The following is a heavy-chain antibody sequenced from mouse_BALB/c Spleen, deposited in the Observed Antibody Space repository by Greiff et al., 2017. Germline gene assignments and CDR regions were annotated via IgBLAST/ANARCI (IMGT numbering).Heavy chain of an antibody. CDR1: GFTFSSYA. D-gene: IGHD1-1*02. V-gene: IGHV5-6-5*01. Sequence: EVKLVESGGGLVKPGGSLKLSCAASGFTFSSYAMSWVRQTPEKRLEWVASISSGGSTYYPDSVKGRFTISRDNARNILYLQMSSLRSEDTAMYYCARGELSYWYFDVWGAGTTVTVSS. CDR2: ISSGGST. J-gene: IGHJ1*01. CDR3: ARGELSYWYFDV.